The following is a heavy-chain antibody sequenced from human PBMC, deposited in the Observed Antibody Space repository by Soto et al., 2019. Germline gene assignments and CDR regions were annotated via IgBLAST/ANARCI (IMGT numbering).Heavy chain of an antibody. D-gene: IGHD6-13*01. V-gene: IGHV3-30-3*01. J-gene: IGHJ6*02. CDR1: GFTFSSYA. CDR3: AREGYSSSWYYDYGMDV. CDR2: ISYDGSNK. Sequence: QVQLVESGGGVVQPGRSLRLSCAASGFTFSSYAMHWVRQAPGKGLEWVAVISYDGSNKYYADSVKGRFTISRDNSKNTLYLQMNRLRAEDTAVYYCAREGYSSSWYYDYGMDVWGQGTTVTVSS.